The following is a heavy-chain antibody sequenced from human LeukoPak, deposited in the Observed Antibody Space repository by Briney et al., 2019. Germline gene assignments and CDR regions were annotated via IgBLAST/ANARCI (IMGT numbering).Heavy chain of an antibody. J-gene: IGHJ4*02. V-gene: IGHV1-24*01. CDR2: FDPEDGET. CDR1: GYTLTELS. CDR3: ATAMRYFDWLPTY. Sequence: ASVKVSCTVSGYTLTELSMHWVRQAPGKGLEWMGGFDPEDGETIYAQKFQGRVTMTKDTSTDTAYMELSSLRSEDTAVYYCATAMRYFDWLPTYWGQGTLVTVSS. D-gene: IGHD3-9*01.